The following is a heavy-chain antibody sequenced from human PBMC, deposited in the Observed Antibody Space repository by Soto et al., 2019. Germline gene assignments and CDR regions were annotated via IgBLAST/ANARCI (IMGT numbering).Heavy chain of an antibody. Sequence: QVQLVQSGAEIRKPGASVRVSCKASGYTFTNYDVNWVRQVPGQGLEWMGWLNPGSGDTGYAQKFQGRVTMTRNTSIGPAYMELSSLRSGDTAIYYCARMASFGTLNWFDPWGQGPLVTVSS. CDR3: ARMASFGTLNWFDP. D-gene: IGHD3-16*01. CDR2: LNPGSGDT. J-gene: IGHJ5*02. V-gene: IGHV1-8*01. CDR1: GYTFTNYD.